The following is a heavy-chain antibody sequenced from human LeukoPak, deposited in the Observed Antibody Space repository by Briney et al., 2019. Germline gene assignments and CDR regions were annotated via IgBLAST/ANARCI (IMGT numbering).Heavy chain of an antibody. J-gene: IGHJ4*02. CDR2: IREDGSEK. D-gene: IGHD3-10*01. CDR3: ARDLAGHYYGSGSSFDY. Sequence: GGSLRLSCAASGFTFSNYWMSWVRQAPGKGLEWVANIREDGSEKYYVDSVKGQFTISRDNAKNSLFLQTDSLRAEDTAVYYCARDLAGHYYGSGSSFDYWGQGTLVTVSS. V-gene: IGHV3-7*01. CDR1: GFTFSNYW.